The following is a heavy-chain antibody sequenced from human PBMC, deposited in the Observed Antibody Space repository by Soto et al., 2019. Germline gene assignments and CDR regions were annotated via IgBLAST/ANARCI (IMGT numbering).Heavy chain of an antibody. CDR3: AASIFYYGMDV. CDR1: GYSFNNYW. J-gene: IGHJ6*02. Sequence: GESLKISCKGSGYSFNNYWIAWVRQMPGKGLEWMGIIYPGDSDTKYNPSFQGQVTISADKSITTTYLQWSSLKASDTAIYYCAASIFYYGMDVWGQGTAVTVSS. CDR2: IYPGDSDT. V-gene: IGHV5-51*01.